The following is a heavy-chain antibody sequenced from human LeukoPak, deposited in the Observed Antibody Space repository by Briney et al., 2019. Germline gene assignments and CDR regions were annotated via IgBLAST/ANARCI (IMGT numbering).Heavy chain of an antibody. Sequence: GGSLRLSCAASGFTFSSYGMHWVRQAPGKGLEWVAFIRYDGSNKYYADSVKGRFTISRDNSKNTLYLQMNSLRAEDTAVYYCAKLSSKVVSSWLLFDPWGQGTLVTVSS. J-gene: IGHJ5*02. CDR1: GFTFSSYG. V-gene: IGHV3-30*02. D-gene: IGHD2-21*01. CDR3: AKLSSKVVSSWLLFDP. CDR2: IRYDGSNK.